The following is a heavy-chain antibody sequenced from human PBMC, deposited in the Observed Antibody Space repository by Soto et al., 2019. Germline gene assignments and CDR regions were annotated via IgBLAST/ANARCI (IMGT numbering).Heavy chain of an antibody. CDR3: AKVVLEMVVPAYVMVV. J-gene: IGHJ6*02. V-gene: IGHV3-30*18. Sequence: QVQLVESGGGVVQPGRSLRLSCAASGFTFSSYGMHWVRQAPGKGLEWVAVISYDGSNKYYADSVKGRFTISRDNSKSTLNLQMNSLRAEDTAVYYCAKVVLEMVVPAYVMVVWGQGTTVTVSS. CDR1: GFTFSSYG. CDR2: ISYDGSNK. D-gene: IGHD2-15*01.